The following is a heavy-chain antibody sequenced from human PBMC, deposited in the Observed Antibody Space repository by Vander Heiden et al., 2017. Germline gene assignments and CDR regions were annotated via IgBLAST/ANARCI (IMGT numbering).Heavy chain of an antibody. J-gene: IGHJ4*02. CDR3: AKDKAAAGSGWIDY. Sequence: EVQLVESGGGLGQPSRSLRLSCAASGFTFDDYAMHWVRQAPGKGLEWVSGISWNSGSIGYADSVKGRFTISRDNAKNSLYLQMNSLRPEDTAFYYCAKDKAAAGSGWIDYWGQGTLVTVSS. V-gene: IGHV3-9*01. D-gene: IGHD6-13*01. CDR2: ISWNSGSI. CDR1: GFTFDDYA.